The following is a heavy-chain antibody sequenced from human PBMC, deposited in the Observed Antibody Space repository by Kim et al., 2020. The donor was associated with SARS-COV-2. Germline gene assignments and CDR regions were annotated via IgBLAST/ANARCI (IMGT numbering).Heavy chain of an antibody. D-gene: IGHD4-17*01. CDR2: IRSKAYGGTT. CDR3: TRSGTTMTTYYFDY. Sequence: GGSLRLSCTASGFTFGDYAMNWVRQAPGKGLEWVGFIRSKAYGGTTEYAASVKGRFTISRDDSKSIAYLQMNSLKTEDTAVYYCTRSGTTMTTYYFDYWGQGTLVTVSS. CDR1: GFTFGDYA. J-gene: IGHJ4*02. V-gene: IGHV3-49*04.